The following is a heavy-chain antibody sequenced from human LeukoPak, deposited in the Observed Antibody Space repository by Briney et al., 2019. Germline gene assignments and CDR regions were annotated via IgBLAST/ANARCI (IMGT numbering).Heavy chain of an antibody. CDR3: ARDRDRMVQGVTALFDY. CDR2: ISGSNGNT. D-gene: IGHD3-10*01. V-gene: IGHV1-18*04. Sequence: GASVKVSCKTSGYTFTTYGISWVRQAPGQGLEWVGWISGSNGNTKYAQKVQGRVTMTTDTSTTTAYMKVRSLRSDDTAVYYCARDRDRMVQGVTALFDYWGQGTLVTVSS. J-gene: IGHJ4*02. CDR1: GYTFTTYG.